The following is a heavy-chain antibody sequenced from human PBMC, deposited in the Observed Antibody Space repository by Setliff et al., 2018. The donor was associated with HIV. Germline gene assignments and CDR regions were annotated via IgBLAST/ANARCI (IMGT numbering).Heavy chain of an antibody. CDR2: IDDSGTT. Sequence: SETLSLTCTVSGDSISNSYWSWIRQPPGKGLEWIGCIDDSGTTNYNPSLETRVTISIDTSKKQFSLKLSSVTAADTAIYFCAREDNYYSDSIGYSYFDYWGQGTLVTVSS. CDR1: GDSISNSY. J-gene: IGHJ4*02. D-gene: IGHD3-22*01. V-gene: IGHV4-59*01. CDR3: AREDNYYSDSIGYSYFDY.